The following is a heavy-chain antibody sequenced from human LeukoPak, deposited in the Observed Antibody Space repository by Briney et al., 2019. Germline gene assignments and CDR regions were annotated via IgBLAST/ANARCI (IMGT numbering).Heavy chain of an antibody. Sequence: KASETLSLTCTVSGGSISRGSYFWSWIRQPAGKGLEWIGRFYTSATPNYNPSLKSRVTISVDTSRNQFSLKLSSVTAADTAVYYCARGGIPDYWGQGILVTVSS. D-gene: IGHD2-21*01. CDR3: ARGGIPDY. CDR2: FYTSATP. J-gene: IGHJ4*02. V-gene: IGHV4-61*02. CDR1: GGSISRGSYF.